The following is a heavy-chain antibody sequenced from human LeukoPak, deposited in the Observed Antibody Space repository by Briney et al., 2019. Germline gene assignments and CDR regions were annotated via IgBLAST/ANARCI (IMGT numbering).Heavy chain of an antibody. D-gene: IGHD5-18*01. CDR2: IFYAGST. J-gene: IGHJ4*02. CDR3: ASGERGYSYGPLDY. Sequence: PSETLSLTCTVSGGSIRSYYWSWIRQPPGKGLEWIGYIFYAGSTTYNPSLKSRVTISIDTSKNQFSLKLNSVPAADTAVYYCASGERGYSYGPLDYWGQGILVTVSS. CDR1: GGSIRSYY. V-gene: IGHV4-59*08.